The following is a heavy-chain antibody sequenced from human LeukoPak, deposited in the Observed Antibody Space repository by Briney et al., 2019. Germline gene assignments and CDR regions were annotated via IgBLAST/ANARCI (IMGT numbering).Heavy chain of an antibody. CDR3: ARVVYSGSYYGRAFDI. CDR1: GGSFSGYY. V-gene: IGHV4-34*01. CDR2: INHSGST. J-gene: IGHJ3*02. D-gene: IGHD1-26*01. Sequence: SETLSLTCAVYGGSFSGYYWSWIRQPPGKGLEWIGEINHSGSTNYNPSLKSRVTISVDTSKNQFSLKLSSVTAADTAVYYCARVVYSGSYYGRAFDIWGQGTMVTVSS.